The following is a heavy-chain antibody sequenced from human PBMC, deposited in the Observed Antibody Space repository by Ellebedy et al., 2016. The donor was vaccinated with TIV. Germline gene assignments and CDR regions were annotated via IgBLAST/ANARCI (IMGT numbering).Heavy chain of an antibody. CDR2: INPSGGST. D-gene: IGHD3-10*01. CDR1: GYTFTSYY. J-gene: IGHJ4*02. CDR3: ARARGVIAENFDF. V-gene: IGHV1-46*01. Sequence: AASVKVSCKASGYTFTSYYIHWVRQAPGQGLEWMGIINPSGGSTRYAQKLQGRVTMTRDTSTSTVYMELSSLRSEDTAVYYCARARGVIAENFDFWGQGTLVTVSS.